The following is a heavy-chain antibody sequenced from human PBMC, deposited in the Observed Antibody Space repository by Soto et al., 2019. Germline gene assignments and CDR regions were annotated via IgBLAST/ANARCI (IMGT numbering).Heavy chain of an antibody. Sequence: EVQLLESGGGLVQPGGSLRLSCAASGFTFNNYAMSWVRQAPGMGLQWVSIVSTDGRDTFYSDSVKGRFTISRDNSMNTLYLQMSGLRGEDTAIYYCAKGVDVAVPTTRTFDIWGQGTMVTVSS. CDR1: GFTFNNYA. CDR2: VSTDGRDT. CDR3: AKGVDVAVPTTRTFDI. D-gene: IGHD2-2*01. V-gene: IGHV3-23*01. J-gene: IGHJ3*02.